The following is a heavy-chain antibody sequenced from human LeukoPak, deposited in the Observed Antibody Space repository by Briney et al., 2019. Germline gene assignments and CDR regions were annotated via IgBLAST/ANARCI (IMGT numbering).Heavy chain of an antibody. CDR2: INHSGST. V-gene: IGHV4-34*01. J-gene: IGHJ5*02. CDR1: GGSFSGYY. Sequence: PSETLSLTCAVYGGSFSGYYWSWIRQPPGKGPEWIGEINHSGSTNYNPSLKSRVTISVDTPKNQFSLKLSSVTAADTAVYYCARVRRPNWNYGGWFDPWGQGTLVTVSS. CDR3: ARVRRPNWNYGGWFDP. D-gene: IGHD1-7*01.